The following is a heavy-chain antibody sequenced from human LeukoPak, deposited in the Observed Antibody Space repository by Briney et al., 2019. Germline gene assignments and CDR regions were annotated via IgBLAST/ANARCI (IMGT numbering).Heavy chain of an antibody. J-gene: IGHJ4*02. CDR3: ARDGDYYGSGNFDY. D-gene: IGHD3-10*01. V-gene: IGHV1-8*03. Sequence: ASVKVSCKVSGYTLTELSMHWVRQAPGKGLEWMGWMNPNSGNTGYAQKFQGRVTITRDTSISTAYMELSSLRSEDTAVYYCARDGDYYGSGNFDYWGQGTLVTVSS. CDR1: GYTLTELS. CDR2: MNPNSGNT.